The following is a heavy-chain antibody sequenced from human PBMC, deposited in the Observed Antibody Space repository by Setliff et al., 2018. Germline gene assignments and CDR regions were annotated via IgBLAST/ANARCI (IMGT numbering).Heavy chain of an antibody. CDR3: VCEYTSGWYVFDR. CDR2: ISSSSSTI. Sequence: PGGSLRLSCAASGLTFSSSAMHWVRQAPGRGLEWVSDISSSSSTIYYADSVKGRFTISRDNAKNSLYLQMNSLRAEDTAVYYCVCEYTSGWYVFDRWGQGTLVTVSS. D-gene: IGHD6-19*01. V-gene: IGHV3-48*01. CDR1: GLTFSSSA. J-gene: IGHJ4*02.